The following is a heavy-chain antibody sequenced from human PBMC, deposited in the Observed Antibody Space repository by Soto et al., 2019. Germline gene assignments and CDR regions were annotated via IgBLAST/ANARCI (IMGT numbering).Heavy chain of an antibody. CDR3: ARDGSTSWYSYDYHGMDV. CDR1: GFTFRTYW. Sequence: EVQLVESGGGLVQPGGSLRLSCGASGFTFRTYWLSWVRQVPGKGLEWVANINQDGSEKNYVDSVKGQFTIPRDNAKNSLYLQMSSLRAEDTALYFCARDGSTSWYSYDYHGMDVWGQGTTVTVSS. V-gene: IGHV3-7*05. CDR2: INQDGSEK. J-gene: IGHJ6*02. D-gene: IGHD5-18*01.